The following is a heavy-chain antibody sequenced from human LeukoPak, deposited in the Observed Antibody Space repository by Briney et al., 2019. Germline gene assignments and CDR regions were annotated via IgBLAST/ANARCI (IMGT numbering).Heavy chain of an antibody. CDR3: AKDSQAMVRGQPDY. CDR2: IKSDGSST. CDR1: GFTFSRYW. Sequence: GGSLRLSCAASGFTFSRYWMHWVRQAPGKGLVWVSRIKSDGSSTSYAHSVRGRFTISRDNAKNTLFLQMNSLRVEDTALYYCAKDSQAMVRGQPDYWGQGTLVTVSS. D-gene: IGHD3-10*01. J-gene: IGHJ4*02. V-gene: IGHV3-74*01.